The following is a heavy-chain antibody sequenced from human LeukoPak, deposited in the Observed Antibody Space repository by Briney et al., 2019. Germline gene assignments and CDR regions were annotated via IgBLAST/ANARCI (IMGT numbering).Heavy chain of an antibody. CDR1: GYTFTSYY. CDR3: ARDKPGTCSSTSCSPDYYYGMDV. V-gene: IGHV1-46*01. CDR2: INPSGGST. D-gene: IGHD2-2*01. Sequence: ASVKVSCKASGYTFTSYYMHWVRQAPGQGLEWMGIINPSGGSTSYAQKFQGRVTMTRDTSTSTVYMELSSLRSEDTAVYYCARDKPGTCSSTSCSPDYYYGMDVWGQGTTVTVSS. J-gene: IGHJ6*02.